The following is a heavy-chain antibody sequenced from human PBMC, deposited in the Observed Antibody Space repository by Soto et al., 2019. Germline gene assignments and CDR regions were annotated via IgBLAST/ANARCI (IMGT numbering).Heavy chain of an antibody. CDR3: ARCPTGLAAYYYYYYGMDV. V-gene: IGHV4-34*01. CDR1: GGSFSGYY. D-gene: IGHD3-9*01. J-gene: IGHJ6*02. CDR2: INHSGST. Sequence: SETLSLTCAVYGGSFSGYYWSWIRQPPGKGLEWIGEINHSGSTNYNPSLKSRVTISVDTSKNQFSLKLSSVTAADTAVYYCARCPTGLAAYYYYYYGMDVWGQGTTVTVSS.